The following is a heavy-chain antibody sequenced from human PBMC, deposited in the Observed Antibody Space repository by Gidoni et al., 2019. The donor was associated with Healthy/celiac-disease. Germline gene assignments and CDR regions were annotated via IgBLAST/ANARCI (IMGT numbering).Heavy chain of an antibody. V-gene: IGHV3-33*01. Sequence: QVQLVESGGGVVQPGRSLRLSCAASGFTFSSYGMHWVRQAPGKGLEWLEVIWYDGSNKYYADSVKGRFTISRDNSKNTLYLQMNSLRAEDTAVYYCARGGYYMDVWGKGTTVTVSS. D-gene: IGHD6-13*01. J-gene: IGHJ6*03. CDR2: IWYDGSNK. CDR3: ARGGYYMDV. CDR1: GFTFSSYG.